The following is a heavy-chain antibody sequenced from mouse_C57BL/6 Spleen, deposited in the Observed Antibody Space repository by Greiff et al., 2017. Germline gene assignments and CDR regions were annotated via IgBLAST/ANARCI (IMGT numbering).Heavy chain of an antibody. D-gene: IGHD2-2*01. CDR1: GYTFTSYW. CDR3: ARSESGYPDY. J-gene: IGHJ2*01. V-gene: IGHV1-69*01. CDR2: IDPSDSYT. Sequence: VQLQQPGAELVMPGASVKLSCKASGYTFTSYWMHWVKQRPGQGLEWIGEIDPSDSYTNYNQKFKGKSTLTVDKSSSTAYMQLSSLTSEDSAVYYCARSESGYPDYWGQGTTLTVSS.